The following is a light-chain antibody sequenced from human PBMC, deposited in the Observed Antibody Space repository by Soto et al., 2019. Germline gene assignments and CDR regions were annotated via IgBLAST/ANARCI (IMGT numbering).Light chain of an antibody. CDR1: QGISSY. V-gene: IGKV1-9*01. CDR3: QEHNSHPFA. CDR2: AAS. J-gene: IGKJ3*01. Sequence: DIQLTQSPSFLSASVGDRVTITCRASQGISSYLAWYQHKPGKVPKLLIYAASTLQSGVPSWFSGSGSGTDFTRTISSLHPEEVATYYCQEHNSHPFAFGPGTKVVIK.